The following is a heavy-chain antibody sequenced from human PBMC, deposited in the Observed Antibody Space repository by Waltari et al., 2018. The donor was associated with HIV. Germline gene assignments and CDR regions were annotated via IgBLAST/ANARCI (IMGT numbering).Heavy chain of an antibody. Sequence: EVRLVEYGGGLGQPGGSLRLSCAGSGFTFSRYWMHWVRQTPGKGLEWVSRIKPDGTQTDYADSVKGRFTISRDNAKSTLYLQLNALSVEDTALYFCTGDTFGNDDFWGQGVLVTVSS. CDR1: GFTFSRYW. J-gene: IGHJ4*02. CDR3: TGDTFGNDDF. V-gene: IGHV3-74*01. D-gene: IGHD1-1*01. CDR2: IKPDGTQT.